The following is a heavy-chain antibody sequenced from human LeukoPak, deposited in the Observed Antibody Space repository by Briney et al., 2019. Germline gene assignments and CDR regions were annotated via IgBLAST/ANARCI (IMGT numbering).Heavy chain of an antibody. J-gene: IGHJ4*02. CDR3: ARDRGVY. Sequence: GGSLRLSCAASGFTFSSSAMSWVRQAPGKGLEWVSTISGSDSSTHYADSVNGRFTISRDNAKNSLYLQMNSLRAEDTAVYYCARDRGVYWGQGTLVTASS. D-gene: IGHD3-10*01. CDR1: GFTFSSSA. CDR2: ISGSDSST. V-gene: IGHV3-23*01.